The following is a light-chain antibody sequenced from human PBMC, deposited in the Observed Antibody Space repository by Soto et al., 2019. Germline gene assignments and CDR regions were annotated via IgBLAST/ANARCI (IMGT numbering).Light chain of an antibody. Sequence: QSALTQPASVSGSPGRSITISCTGTSSDVGAYNYVSRYQQHPGKAPELMIYEVSNRPSGVSNRFSGSKSGNTASLTISGLQAEDEADYYCSSYTSSSTLVLSGGGTKLTVL. CDR2: EVS. V-gene: IGLV2-14*03. CDR3: SSYTSSSTLVL. CDR1: SSDVGAYNY. J-gene: IGLJ2*01.